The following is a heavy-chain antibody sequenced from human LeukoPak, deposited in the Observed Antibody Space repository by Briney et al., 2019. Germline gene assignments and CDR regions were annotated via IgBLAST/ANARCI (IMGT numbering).Heavy chain of an antibody. CDR3: AKAFREYGSSTYSSFDI. J-gene: IGHJ3*02. CDR1: GFTFSSYA. V-gene: IGHV3-23*01. Sequence: GGSLRLSCAASGFTFSSYAMSWVRQAPGKGPQWVSTISGTTHYADSVRGRFTISRDNSKNILYLQMNSLSTEDTAMYYCAKAFREYGSSTYSSFDIWGQGTMVTV. CDR2: ISGTT. D-gene: IGHD6-13*01.